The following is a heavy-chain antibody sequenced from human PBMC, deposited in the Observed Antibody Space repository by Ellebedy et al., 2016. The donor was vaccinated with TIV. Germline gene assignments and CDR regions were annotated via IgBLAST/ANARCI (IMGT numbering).Heavy chain of an antibody. CDR3: ARFSEGSSGPDY. V-gene: IGHV1-69*13. CDR1: GGTFNNYA. D-gene: IGHD3-22*01. CDR2: IIPIFGTA. J-gene: IGHJ4*02. Sequence: AASVKVSCKASGGTFNNYAISWVRQAPGQGLEWMGGIIPIFGTANYAQKFQGRVTITADESTSTAYMEMSSLRSEDTAVYYCARFSEGSSGPDYWGQGTLVTVSS.